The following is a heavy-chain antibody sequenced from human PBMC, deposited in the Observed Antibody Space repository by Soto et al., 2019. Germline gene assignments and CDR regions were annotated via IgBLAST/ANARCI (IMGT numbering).Heavy chain of an antibody. CDR1: GYTFTSYD. CDR3: ARGRIIVAGGFXP. J-gene: IGHJ5*02. CDR2: MNPSTGNT. V-gene: IGHV1-8*01. D-gene: IGHD6-19*01. Sequence: ASVKVSCKASGYTFTSYDIIWVRQATGQGLEWMGWMNPSTGNTDSAEKFQGRLTMTRNTSISTVYMELSSLSFEDTAVYYCARGRIIVAGGFXPWGQGTLVTVSS.